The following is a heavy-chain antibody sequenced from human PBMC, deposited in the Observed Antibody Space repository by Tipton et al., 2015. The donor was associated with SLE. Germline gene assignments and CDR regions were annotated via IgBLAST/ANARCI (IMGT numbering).Heavy chain of an antibody. Sequence: SLRLSCAVSGFTFSLRDYGMHWVRQAPGKGLEWVAVIWYDGSNKYYADSVKGRFTISRDNSDNTVYLQMNSLRADDTAVYYCARREGLLASSWFDSWGQGTLVTVSS. CDR2: IWYDGSNK. CDR1: GFTFSLRDYG. V-gene: IGHV3-33*08. D-gene: IGHD3-3*01. J-gene: IGHJ5*01. CDR3: ARREGLLASSWFDS.